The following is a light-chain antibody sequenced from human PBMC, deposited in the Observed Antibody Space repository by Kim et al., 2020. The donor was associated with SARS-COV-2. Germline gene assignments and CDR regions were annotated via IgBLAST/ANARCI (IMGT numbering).Light chain of an antibody. J-gene: IGLJ2*01. CDR1: SLGTYD. Sequence: LGQQIKITSQGESLGTYDVNWYQHKPGHAPLLVFYGENNRPSGIPDRFSGSSSGNTASLTITGAQAEDEADYYCNSRDNSGNHDVVFGGGTQLTVL. CDR2: GEN. V-gene: IGLV3-19*01. CDR3: NSRDNSGNHDVV.